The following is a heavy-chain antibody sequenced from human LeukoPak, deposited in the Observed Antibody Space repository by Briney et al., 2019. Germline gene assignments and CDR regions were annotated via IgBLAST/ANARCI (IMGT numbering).Heavy chain of an antibody. CDR1: GFTFSSYA. CDR2: ISGSGGTT. V-gene: IGHV3-23*01. CDR3: AKSSVASGTSSLDY. Sequence: GGSLRLSCAASGFTFSSYAMSWVRQAPGKGLKWVSTISGSGGTTYYADSVKGRFTISRDNSKNTLYLQMNSLRAEDTAVYYCAKSSVASGTSSLDYWGQGTLVTVS. J-gene: IGHJ4*02. D-gene: IGHD6-13*01.